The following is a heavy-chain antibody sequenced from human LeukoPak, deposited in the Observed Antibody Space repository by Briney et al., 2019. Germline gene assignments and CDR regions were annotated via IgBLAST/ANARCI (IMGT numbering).Heavy chain of an antibody. CDR3: ARVMGYCSSTSCYGEDYYYYMDV. CDR2: IYHSGST. J-gene: IGHJ6*03. CDR1: ADSISRDFY. V-gene: IGHV4-38-2*02. D-gene: IGHD2-2*01. Sequence: SETLSLTCNVSADSISRDFYWAWLRQPPGQGLEWIGYIYHSGSTYYNPSLKSRVTISVDRSKNQFSLKLSSVTAADTAVYYCARVMGYCSSTSCYGEDYYYYMDVWGKGTTVTVSS.